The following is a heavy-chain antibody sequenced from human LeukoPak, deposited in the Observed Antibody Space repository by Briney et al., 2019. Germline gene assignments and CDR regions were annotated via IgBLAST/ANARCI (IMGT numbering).Heavy chain of an antibody. D-gene: IGHD6-6*01. CDR2: INPSGGST. CDR1: RYTFTSYY. Sequence: GASVKVSCKASRYTFTSYYMHWVRQAPGQGLEWMGIINPSGGSTSYAQKFQGRVTMTRDMSTSTVYMELSSLRSEDTAVYYCARLAYSSSSDPAIDYWGQGTLVTVSS. J-gene: IGHJ4*02. V-gene: IGHV1-46*01. CDR3: ARLAYSSSSDPAIDY.